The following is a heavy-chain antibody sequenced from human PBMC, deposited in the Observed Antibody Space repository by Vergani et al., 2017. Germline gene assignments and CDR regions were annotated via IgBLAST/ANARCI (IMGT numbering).Heavy chain of an antibody. J-gene: IGHJ4*02. D-gene: IGHD3-22*01. CDR3: ARAAYFYDSSVYYSVIDY. CDR2: ISSSRSTI. V-gene: IGHV3-48*01. CDR1: GFTFSSYG. Sequence: EVQLVESGGGLVQPGGSLRLSCAASGFTFSSYGMNWVRQAPGKGLEWVSYISSSRSTIYYVDSVKGRFTISRDNAKNSLYLQMNSLRAEDTAVYYCARAAYFYDSSVYYSVIDYWVQGTLVTVSS.